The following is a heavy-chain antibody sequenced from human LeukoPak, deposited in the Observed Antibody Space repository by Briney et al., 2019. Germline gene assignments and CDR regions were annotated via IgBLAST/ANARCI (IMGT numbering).Heavy chain of an antibody. D-gene: IGHD7-27*01. CDR1: GGSISSYY. V-gene: IGHV4-59*01. CDR2: IYYSGST. Sequence: PSETLSLTCTVSGGSISSYYWSWIRQPPGKGLEWIGYIYYSGSTNYNPSLKSRVTISVDTSKNQFSLKLSSVTAADTAVYYCARDPVKLGDYYGMDVWGQGTTVTVSS. CDR3: ARDPVKLGDYYGMDV. J-gene: IGHJ6*02.